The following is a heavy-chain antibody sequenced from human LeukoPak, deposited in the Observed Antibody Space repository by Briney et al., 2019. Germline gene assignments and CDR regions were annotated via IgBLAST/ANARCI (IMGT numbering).Heavy chain of an antibody. J-gene: IGHJ6*02. CDR3: ARGYESSSWFYYYYGMDV. V-gene: IGHV4-30-4*01. Sequence: SETLSLTCAVYGGSFSGYYWSWIRQPPGKGLEWIGYIYYSGSTYYNPSLKSRVTISVDTSKNQFSLKLSSVTAADTAVYYCARGYESSSWFYYYYGMDVWGQGTTVTVSS. D-gene: IGHD6-13*01. CDR2: IYYSGST. CDR1: GGSFSGYY.